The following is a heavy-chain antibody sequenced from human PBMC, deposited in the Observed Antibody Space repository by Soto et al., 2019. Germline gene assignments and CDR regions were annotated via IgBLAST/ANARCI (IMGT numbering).Heavy chain of an antibody. D-gene: IGHD1-26*01. Sequence: SETLSLTCTVSGGSISNYYWSWIRQPPGKGLEWIGYNSYSGSTDYNPSPKSRVTISVDTSKNQFSLKLSSATAADTAVYYCARHGGSYSFDYWGQGTLVTVSS. CDR2: NSYSGST. J-gene: IGHJ4*02. CDR1: GGSISNYY. V-gene: IGHV4-59*08. CDR3: ARHGGSYSFDY.